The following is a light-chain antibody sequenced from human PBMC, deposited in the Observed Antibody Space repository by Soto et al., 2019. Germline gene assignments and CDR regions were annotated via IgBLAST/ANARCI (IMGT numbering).Light chain of an antibody. CDR2: AAS. Sequence: IELTQSPSSLSASVGDRVTITCRASQGISSYLAWYQQKPGKPPKILIYAASTLQSGVPSRFSGSGSGTDFTLPISSLQPEDFTTYYCQQSYSTPLTFGGGTKVDIK. CDR3: QQSYSTPLT. CDR1: QGISSY. V-gene: IGKV1-39*01. J-gene: IGKJ4*01.